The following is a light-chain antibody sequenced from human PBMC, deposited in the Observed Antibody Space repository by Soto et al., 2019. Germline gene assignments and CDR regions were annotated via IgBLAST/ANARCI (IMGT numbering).Light chain of an antibody. J-gene: IGLJ2*01. CDR1: SSDVGSYNL. CDR3: CSYAA. Sequence: QSVLTQPASVSGSPGQSITISCTGTSSDVGSYNLVSWYQHHPGKAPKLMIYEVSKRPSGVSNRFSGSKSGNTASLTISGLQAEDEADYYCCSYAAFGGVTKVTVL. CDR2: EVS. V-gene: IGLV2-23*02.